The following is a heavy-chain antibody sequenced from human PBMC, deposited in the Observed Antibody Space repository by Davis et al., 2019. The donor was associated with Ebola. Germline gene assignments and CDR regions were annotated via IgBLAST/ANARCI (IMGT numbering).Heavy chain of an antibody. D-gene: IGHD1-26*01. J-gene: IGHJ4*02. CDR2: INPNSGGT. Sequence: AASVKVSCKASGYTFTGYYMHWVRQAPGQGLEWMGRINPNSGGTNYAQKFQGRVTMTRDTSISTAYMELRSLRSDDTAVYYCATGWGELLGDYWGQGTLVTVSS. CDR1: GYTFTGYY. CDR3: ATGWGELLGDY. V-gene: IGHV1-2*06.